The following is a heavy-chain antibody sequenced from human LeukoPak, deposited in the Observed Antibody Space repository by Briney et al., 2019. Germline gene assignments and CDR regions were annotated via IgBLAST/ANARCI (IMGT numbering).Heavy chain of an antibody. V-gene: IGHV3-43D*04. D-gene: IGHD3-22*01. J-gene: IGHJ4*02. CDR3: ARVSYDSSGYSHFDY. CDR2: ISWDGGST. Sequence: GGSLRLSCAASGFTFDDYAMHWVRQAPGKGLEWVSLISWDGGSTYYADSVKGRFTISRDNSKNTLYLQMSSLRAEDTAVYYCARVSYDSSGYSHFDYWGQGTLVTVSS. CDR1: GFTFDDYA.